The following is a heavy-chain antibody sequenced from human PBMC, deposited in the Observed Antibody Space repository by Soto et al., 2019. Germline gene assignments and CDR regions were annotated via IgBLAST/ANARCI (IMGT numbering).Heavy chain of an antibody. J-gene: IGHJ5*02. CDR3: AAETVLVNWFDP. D-gene: IGHD2-2*01. V-gene: IGHV1-58*01. CDR1: GFTFTISA. CDR2: IVVGGGNT. Sequence: SVKVSCKASGFTFTISAVQGVVQARVQRLDGIGCIVVGGGNTNYAQKFQERVTITRDMSTSTAYMELSSLRSEDTAVYYCAAETVLVNWFDPWGQGTLVTVSS.